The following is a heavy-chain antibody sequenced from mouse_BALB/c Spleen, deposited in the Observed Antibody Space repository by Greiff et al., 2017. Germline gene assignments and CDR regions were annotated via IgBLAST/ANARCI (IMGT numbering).Heavy chain of an antibody. Sequence: VQLQQSGAELVRPGTSVKVSCKASGYAFTNYLIEWVKQRPGQGLEWIGVINPGSGGTNYNEKFKGKATLTADKSSSTAYMQLSSLTSDDSAVYFCARSQLGYYAMDYWGQGTSVTVSS. CDR2: INPGSGGT. CDR1: GYAFTNYL. CDR3: ARSQLGYYAMDY. J-gene: IGHJ4*01. D-gene: IGHD3-1*01. V-gene: IGHV1-54*01.